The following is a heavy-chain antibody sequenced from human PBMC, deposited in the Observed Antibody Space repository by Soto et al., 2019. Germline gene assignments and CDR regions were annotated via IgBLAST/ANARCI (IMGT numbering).Heavy chain of an antibody. CDR2: ISGSGGST. CDR1: GFTFRSYA. CDR3: ASTGYSGYYFDN. J-gene: IGHJ4*02. V-gene: IGHV3-23*01. D-gene: IGHD5-12*01. Sequence: GGCLRLSCVASGFTFRSYAMSWVRQAPGKGLEWVSVISGSGGSTYYADSVKGRFTISRDNSKNTVYLQMNSLRADDTAVYYCASTGYSGYYFDNWGQGTLVTVSS.